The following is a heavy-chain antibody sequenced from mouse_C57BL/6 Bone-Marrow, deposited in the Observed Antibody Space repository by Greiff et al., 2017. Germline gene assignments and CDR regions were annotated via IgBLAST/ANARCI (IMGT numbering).Heavy chain of an antibody. CDR1: GYTFTDYY. CDR2: INPYNGGT. J-gene: IGHJ4*01. V-gene: IGHV1-19*01. CDR3: ARGENVDYDMDY. Sequence: EVQLQQSGPVLVKPGASVKMSCKASGYTFTDYYMNWVKQSHGKSLEWIGVINPYNGGTSYNQKFKGKATLTVDKSSSTAYMELNSLTSEDSAVYYCARGENVDYDMDYWGQGTTVTVSS.